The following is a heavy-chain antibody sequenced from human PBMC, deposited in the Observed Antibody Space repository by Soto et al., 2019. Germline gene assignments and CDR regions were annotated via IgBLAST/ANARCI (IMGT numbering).Heavy chain of an antibody. CDR2: LYSSGGT. Sequence: QVQLQESGPGLVKPSQTLSLTCTVSGGSISSDSYYWSWIRQPPGKGLEWIGCLYSSGGTYYNPPAASRVTISSATSENKFSLRLSSVTAADTAVYYCAGQKGYGDQVIDFWGQGTLVTVSS. D-gene: IGHD4-17*01. CDR3: AGQKGYGDQVIDF. CDR1: GGSISSDSYY. J-gene: IGHJ4*02. V-gene: IGHV4-31*03.